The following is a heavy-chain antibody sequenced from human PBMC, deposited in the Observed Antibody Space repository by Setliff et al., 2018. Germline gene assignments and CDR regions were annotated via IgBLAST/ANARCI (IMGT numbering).Heavy chain of an antibody. Sequence: SETLSLTCAVYGGSFSGYYWSWTRQPPGKGLEWIGEINHSGSTNYNPSLKSRVTMSVDTSKNQFSLKLSSVTAADTAVYYCARGRRIQQIDYWGQGTLVTVSS. J-gene: IGHJ4*02. CDR2: INHSGST. CDR1: GGSFSGYY. D-gene: IGHD2-15*01. CDR3: ARGRRIQQIDY. V-gene: IGHV4-34*01.